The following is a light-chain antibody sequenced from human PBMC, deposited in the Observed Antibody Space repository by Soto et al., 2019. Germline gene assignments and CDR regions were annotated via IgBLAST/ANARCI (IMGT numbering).Light chain of an antibody. CDR1: QSVTNNY. J-gene: IGKJ1*01. V-gene: IGKV3D-20*01. CDR2: DAS. CDR3: QQHVISPWT. Sequence: EIVLRQSLATLAWSPGDRATLSCGASQSVTNNYLAWYQHKPGLAPRVLIYDASKRATGIPDRFSGSGSGTDFTLTISRLEPEDFAVYYCQQHVISPWTFGQGTKVDIK.